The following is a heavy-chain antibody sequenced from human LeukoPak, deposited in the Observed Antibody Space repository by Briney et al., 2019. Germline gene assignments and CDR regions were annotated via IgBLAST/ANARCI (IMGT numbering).Heavy chain of an antibody. Sequence: SETLSLTCTVSGGSISSYYWSWIRQPAGKGLEWIGRIYTSGSTNYNPSLKSRVTMSVDTSKNQFSLKLSSVTAADTAVYYCARDYDILSRGWFDPWGQGTLVTVSS. CDR3: ARDYDILSRGWFDP. J-gene: IGHJ5*02. CDR2: IYTSGST. D-gene: IGHD3-9*01. CDR1: GGSISSYY. V-gene: IGHV4-4*07.